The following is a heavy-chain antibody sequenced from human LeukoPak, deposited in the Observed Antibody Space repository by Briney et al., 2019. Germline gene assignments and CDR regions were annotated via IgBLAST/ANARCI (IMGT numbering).Heavy chain of an antibody. J-gene: IGHJ6*03. CDR1: GFIFNSHS. CDR2: ISSTRSYI. Sequence: GGSLRLSCAASGFIFNSHSMNWVRQAPGKGLEWLSSISSTRSYIYYADSVKSRFTISRDNAKNSLYLQMNSLRAEDTAVYYCARSSGWYHRGPDYYYYYMDVWGKGTTVTVS. V-gene: IGHV3-21*01. CDR3: ARSSGWYHRGPDYYYYYMDV. D-gene: IGHD6-19*01.